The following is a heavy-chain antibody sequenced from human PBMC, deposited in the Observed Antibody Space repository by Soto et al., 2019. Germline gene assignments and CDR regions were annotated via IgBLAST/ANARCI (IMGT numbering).Heavy chain of an antibody. CDR3: ARGHEGDGGWGMDV. CDR2: IFHSGTT. Sequence: QVQLQESGPGLVKPSGTLSLTCAVSGGSISSRNWWSWVRQSPGKGLEWIGEIFHSGTTNYNPSLKSRLAVSVDKSKSQFSLNRSSVTAADTAVYYCARGHEGDGGWGMDVWGQGTTVTVSS. CDR1: GGSISSRNW. V-gene: IGHV4-4*02. J-gene: IGHJ6*02. D-gene: IGHD3-16*01.